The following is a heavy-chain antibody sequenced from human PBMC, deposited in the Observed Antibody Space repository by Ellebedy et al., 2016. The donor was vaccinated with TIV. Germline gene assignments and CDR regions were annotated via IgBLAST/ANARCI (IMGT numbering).Heavy chain of an antibody. D-gene: IGHD1-26*01. V-gene: IGHV3-7*01. CDR2: MRQDGGDK. J-gene: IGHJ3*01. Sequence: GGSLRLSCVASGFRFSSYWMSWVRQAPGKGLEWVANMRQDGGDKYYVDSVKGRFTISRDNAKSSLYLQMNSVRAEATAVYYCATDGSYGDHPSPAHAFVFWGQGTTVTVSS. CDR1: GFRFSSYW. CDR3: ATDGSYGDHPSPAHAFVF.